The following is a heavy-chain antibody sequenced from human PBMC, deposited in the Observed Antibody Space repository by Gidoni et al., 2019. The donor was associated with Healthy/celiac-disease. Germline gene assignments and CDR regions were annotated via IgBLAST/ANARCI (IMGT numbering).Heavy chain of an antibody. Sequence: QVQLQQWGAGLLKPSETLSLTCAVYGGSFSGYYWSWIRQPPGKGLEWIGEINHSGSTNYNPSLKSRVTISVDTSKNQFSLKLSSVTAADTAVYYCARGGGSTRVWGSYRSVLDYFDYWGQGTLVTVSS. CDR2: INHSGST. CDR3: ARGGGSTRVWGSYRSVLDYFDY. D-gene: IGHD3-16*02. CDR1: GGSFSGYY. V-gene: IGHV4-34*01. J-gene: IGHJ4*02.